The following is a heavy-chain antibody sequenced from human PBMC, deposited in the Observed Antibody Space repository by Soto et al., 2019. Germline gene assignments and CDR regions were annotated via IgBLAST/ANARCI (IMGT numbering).Heavy chain of an antibody. Sequence: QVQLVESGGGVVQPGMSLRLSCAASGFTFSSYGMHWVRQDPGKVLEWVAVIWYDGSNKYYADSVKGRFTISRDNSKNTLYLQMNSLRAEDTAVYYCARETLLLRWEDYSYYGMDVWGQGTTVTVSS. CDR3: ARETLLLRWEDYSYYGMDV. J-gene: IGHJ6*02. V-gene: IGHV3-33*01. CDR2: IWYDGSNK. D-gene: IGHD1-26*01. CDR1: GFTFSSYG.